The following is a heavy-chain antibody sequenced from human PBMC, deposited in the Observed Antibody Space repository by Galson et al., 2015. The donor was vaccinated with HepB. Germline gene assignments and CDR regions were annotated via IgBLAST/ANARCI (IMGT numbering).Heavy chain of an antibody. J-gene: IGHJ4*02. D-gene: IGHD2-2*01. V-gene: IGHV3-9*01. CDR1: GFTFDGYA. CDR2: ISWNGGYI. CDR3: AKAHCSSTSCCPDC. Sequence: SLRLSCAASGFTFDGYAMHWVRQAPGEGLEWVSGISWNGGYIGYADSVKGRFTISRENAKNSLYLQMNSLRAEDTALYYCAKAHCSSTSCCPDCWGQGTLVTVSS.